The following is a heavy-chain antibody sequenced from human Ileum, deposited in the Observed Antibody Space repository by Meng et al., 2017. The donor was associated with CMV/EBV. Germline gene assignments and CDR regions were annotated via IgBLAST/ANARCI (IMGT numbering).Heavy chain of an antibody. CDR3: AKAGYCSSTSCYTPMPYYYYGMDV. D-gene: IGHD2-2*02. V-gene: IGHV3-23*03. CDR2: IYSGGSST. CDR1: GFTFSSYA. Sequence: GGSLRLSCAVSGFTFSSYAMSWVRQAPGKGLEWVSVIYSGGSSTYDADSVKGRFTISRDNSKNTLYLQMNSLRAEDTAVYYCAKAGYCSSTSCYTPMPYYYYGMDVWGQGTTVTVSS. J-gene: IGHJ6*02.